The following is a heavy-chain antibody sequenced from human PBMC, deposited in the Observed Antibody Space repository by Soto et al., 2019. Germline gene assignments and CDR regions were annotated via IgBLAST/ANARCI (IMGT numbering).Heavy chain of an antibody. D-gene: IGHD6-19*01. J-gene: IGHJ4*02. CDR3: ARRTANIRTFYSGLKTHCFDY. Sequence: SETLSLTCADSGGSISSGSYYWGWIRQPPGKGLEWIGSIYYSGSTYYTPSLQSRVAISVDTSKNQFSLKLNSVTAADTAVYYCARRTANIRTFYSGLKTHCFDYWGQGTLVTVSS. CDR1: GGSISSGSYY. V-gene: IGHV4-39*01. CDR2: IYYSGST.